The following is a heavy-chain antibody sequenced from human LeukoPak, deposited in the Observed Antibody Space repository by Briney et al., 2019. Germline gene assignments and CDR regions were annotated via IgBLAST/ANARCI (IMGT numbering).Heavy chain of an antibody. J-gene: IGHJ3*02. CDR2: IIPIFGTA. Sequence: GASVKVSCKASGGTFSSYAISWVRQAPGQGLEWMGGIIPIFGTANYAQKFQGRVTITADESTSTAYMELSSLRSEDTAVYYCARAPGYCSSTSCYGAFDIWGQGTMVTVSS. V-gene: IGHV1-69*13. D-gene: IGHD2-2*03. CDR3: ARAPGYCSSTSCYGAFDI. CDR1: GGTFSSYA.